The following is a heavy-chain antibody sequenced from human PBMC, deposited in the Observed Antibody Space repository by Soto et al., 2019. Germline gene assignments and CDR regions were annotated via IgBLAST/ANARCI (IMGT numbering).Heavy chain of an antibody. CDR3: ASWSRYSSSSFYYYGMDV. CDR1: GFTFSSYA. V-gene: IGHV3-30-3*01. J-gene: IGHJ6*02. CDR2: ISYGGSKT. D-gene: IGHD6-6*01. Sequence: GGSLRLSCAASGFTFSSYAMHWVRQAPGTGLEWVAVISYGGSKTFYADSVKGRFTISRDNSKNTLYLQMNSLRAEDTAVYYCASWSRYSSSSFYYYGMDVWGQGTTVTVSS.